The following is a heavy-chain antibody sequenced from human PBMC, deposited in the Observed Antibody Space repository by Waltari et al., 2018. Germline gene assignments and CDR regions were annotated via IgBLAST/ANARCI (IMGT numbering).Heavy chain of an antibody. CDR1: ESTHW. Sequence: EVQPVESGGGLVQPGGALRLSCVVSESTHWVTWVRQAPGKGLEYVASINQDGSEKYYVDSVKVRFTISRDNAKNSLFLQMNTLRGEDTAMYYCLAAGGSSYWGQGSLVTVSS. V-gene: IGHV3-7*01. CDR2: INQDGSEK. CDR3: LAAGGSSY. D-gene: IGHD3-10*01. J-gene: IGHJ1*01.